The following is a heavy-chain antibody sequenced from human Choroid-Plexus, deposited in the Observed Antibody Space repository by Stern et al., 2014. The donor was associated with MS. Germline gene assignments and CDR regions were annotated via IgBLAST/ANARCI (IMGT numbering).Heavy chain of an antibody. V-gene: IGHV3-30*18. D-gene: IGHD2/OR15-2a*01. J-gene: IGHJ5*02. CDR2: VSYDGSNK. Sequence: QMQLVQYGGGVVQPGRPLRLSCVASGFTFGSCAMHWVRQAPGKGLEWVAGVSYDGSNKYYADSVKGRFTISRDNSQNTLYMQMSSLRPEDTAVYYCAKDRQYLTYFFDHWGQGSLVTGSS. CDR3: AKDRQYLTYFFDH. CDR1: GFTFGSCA.